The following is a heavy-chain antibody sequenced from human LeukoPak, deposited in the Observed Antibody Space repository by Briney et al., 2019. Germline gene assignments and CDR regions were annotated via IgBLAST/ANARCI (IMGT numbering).Heavy chain of an antibody. V-gene: IGHV3-21*01. Sequence: GGSLRLSCAASGFTFSSYSMNWVRQAPGKGLEWVSSISSSSSYICYADSVKGRFTISRDNAKNSLYLQMNSLRAEDTAVYYCAREPGIAAAALDYWGQGTLVTVSS. D-gene: IGHD6-13*01. CDR3: AREPGIAAAALDY. CDR1: GFTFSSYS. CDR2: ISSSSSYI. J-gene: IGHJ4*02.